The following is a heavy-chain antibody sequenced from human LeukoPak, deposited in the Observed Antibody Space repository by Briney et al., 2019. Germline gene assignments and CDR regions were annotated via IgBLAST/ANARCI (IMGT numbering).Heavy chain of an antibody. CDR2: IGGSSDST. D-gene: IGHD1-26*01. V-gene: IGHV3-23*01. CDR3: ANQVGATFN. Sequence: GGSLRLSCAASGFTFSSYAMSWVRQAPGKGLEWVSGIGGSSDSTYYADSVKGRFTISRDNSKNTLYLQMNSLRAEDTAVYYCANQVGATFNWDQGTLVTVSS. J-gene: IGHJ4*02. CDR1: GFTFSSYA.